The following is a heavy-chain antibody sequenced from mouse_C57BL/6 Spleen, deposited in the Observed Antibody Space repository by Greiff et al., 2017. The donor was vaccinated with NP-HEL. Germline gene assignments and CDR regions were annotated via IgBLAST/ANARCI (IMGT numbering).Heavy chain of an antibody. Sequence: EVQLQQSGPELVKPGASVKISCKASGYTFTDYYMNWVKQSHGKSLEWIGDINPNNGGTSYNQKFKGKATLTVDKSSSTAYMELRSLTSEDSAVYYCARSTAQATYWGQGTLVTVSA. CDR3: ARSTAQATY. J-gene: IGHJ3*01. CDR1: GYTFTDYY. D-gene: IGHD3-2*02. CDR2: INPNNGGT. V-gene: IGHV1-26*01.